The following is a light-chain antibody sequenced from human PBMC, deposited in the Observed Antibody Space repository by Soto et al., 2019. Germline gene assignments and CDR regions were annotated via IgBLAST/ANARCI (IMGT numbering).Light chain of an antibody. CDR3: HQRSNWPPDT. V-gene: IGKV3D-20*02. CDR1: QSVSSNY. Sequence: EVVLTQSPVTLSLSPGERATLSCRASQSVSSNYLAWYQQKPGQAPRLLIYGASSRATGIPDRFSGSGSGTDFTLTISSLEPEDFAVYYCHQRSNWPPDTFGQGTRLEIK. CDR2: GAS. J-gene: IGKJ5*01.